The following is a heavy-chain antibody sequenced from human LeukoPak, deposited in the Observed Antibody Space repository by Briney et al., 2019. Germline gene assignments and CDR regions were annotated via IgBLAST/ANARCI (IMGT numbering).Heavy chain of an antibody. CDR1: GFTFSSYS. V-gene: IGHV3-21*01. CDR3: ARVLCGDCGILTAYRFDY. Sequence: PGGSLRLSCAASGFTFSSYSMNWVRQAPGKGLEWVSSISSSSSYIYYADSVKGRFTISRDNAKNSLYLQMNSLRAEDTAVYYCARVLCGDCGILTAYRFDYWGQGTLVTVSS. D-gene: IGHD3-9*01. J-gene: IGHJ4*02. CDR2: ISSSSSYI.